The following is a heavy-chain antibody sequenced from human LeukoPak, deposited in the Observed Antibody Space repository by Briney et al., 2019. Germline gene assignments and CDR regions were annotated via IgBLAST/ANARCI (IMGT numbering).Heavy chain of an antibody. Sequence: GGSLRLSCAASGCTFSTYGMHWVRQAPGKGLEWVAFIHYDGGNEYNGDSVKGRFTISRDNSKNTLYLQMNSLRPEDTAVYYCARGLPSSTRTYNWFDPWGPGTLVTVSS. J-gene: IGHJ5*02. CDR2: IHYDGGNE. CDR1: GCTFSTYG. D-gene: IGHD2-2*01. CDR3: ARGLPSSTRTYNWFDP. V-gene: IGHV3-30*02.